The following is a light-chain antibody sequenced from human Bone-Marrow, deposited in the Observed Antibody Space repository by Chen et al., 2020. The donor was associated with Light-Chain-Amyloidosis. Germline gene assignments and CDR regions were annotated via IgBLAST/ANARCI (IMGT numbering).Light chain of an antibody. J-gene: IGLJ3*02. V-gene: IGLV3-21*02. CDR3: QVWDRSSDRPG. CDR2: DAS. CDR1: NIGSTS. Sequence: SYVLTQPSSVSVAPGQTATISCGGNNIGSTSVHWYQQTPGQAPLLVVYDASDRPSGIPERLSGSNSGNTATLTSSRGEAGDEADYYCQVWDRSSDRPGFGGGTKLTVL.